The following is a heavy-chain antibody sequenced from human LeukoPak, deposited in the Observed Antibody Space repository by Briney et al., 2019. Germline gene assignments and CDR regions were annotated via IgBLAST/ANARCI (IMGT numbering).Heavy chain of an antibody. J-gene: IGHJ3*02. CDR2: IHSSGST. D-gene: IGHD5-12*01. CDR1: GGSISSGYYY. Sequence: SETLSLTCTVSGGSISSGYYYWSWFRQHPGKGLEWIGYIHSSGSTYFNPSLKSRVTISLDTSKNQFSLKLTFVAAADTAVYYCARDLPLSGTFDIWGQGTMVTVSS. CDR3: ARDLPLSGTFDI. V-gene: IGHV4-31*03.